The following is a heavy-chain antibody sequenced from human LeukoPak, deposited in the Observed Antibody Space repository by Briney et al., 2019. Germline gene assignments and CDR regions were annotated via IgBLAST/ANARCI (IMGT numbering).Heavy chain of an antibody. CDR1: GGSTSSSGHY. Sequence: SETLSLTCTVSGGSTSSSGHYWGWIRQSPGKGLEWIGSFYYSATSYYNPSLKSRVIISADTSKNQFTLNLSSVTAADTAVYYCSRQGGYYDSSGSVDYWGPGTLVTVSS. V-gene: IGHV4-39*01. CDR2: FYYSATS. D-gene: IGHD3-22*01. J-gene: IGHJ4*02. CDR3: SRQGGYYDSSGSVDY.